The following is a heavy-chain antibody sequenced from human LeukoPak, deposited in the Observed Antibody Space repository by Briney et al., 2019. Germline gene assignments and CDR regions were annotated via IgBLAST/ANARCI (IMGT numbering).Heavy chain of an antibody. V-gene: IGHV3-23*01. Sequence: PGGSLRLSCAASGFTFSSYAMSWVRQAAGKGLEWVSAIIGSGGSTYYADSVKGRFTISRDNSKNTLYLQMNSLRAEDTAVYYCAKHIWRMATINEDAFDIWGQGTMVTVSS. CDR3: AKHIWRMATINEDAFDI. J-gene: IGHJ3*02. CDR2: IIGSGGST. D-gene: IGHD5-24*01. CDR1: GFTFSSYA.